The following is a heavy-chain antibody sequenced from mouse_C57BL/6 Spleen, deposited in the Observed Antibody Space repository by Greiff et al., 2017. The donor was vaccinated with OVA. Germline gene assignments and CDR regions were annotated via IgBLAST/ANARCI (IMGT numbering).Heavy chain of an antibody. V-gene: IGHV1-64*01. CDR3: AKGTGTGYFDV. CDR1: GYTFTSYW. CDR2: IHPNSGST. Sequence: VQLQQSGAELVKPGASVKLSCKASGYTFTSYWMHWVKQRPGQGLEWIGMIHPNSGSTNYNEKFKSKATLTVDTSSSTAYMQLSSLTSEDSAVYYCAKGTGTGYFDVWGTGTTVTVSS. J-gene: IGHJ1*03. D-gene: IGHD4-1*01.